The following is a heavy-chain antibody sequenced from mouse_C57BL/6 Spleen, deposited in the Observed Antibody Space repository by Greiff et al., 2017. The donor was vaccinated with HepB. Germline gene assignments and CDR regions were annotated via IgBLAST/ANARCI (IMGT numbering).Heavy chain of an antibody. CDR1: GYAFSSSW. J-gene: IGHJ2*01. D-gene: IGHD2-5*01. CDR3: ARHYSKPYYFDY. V-gene: IGHV1-82*01. CDR2: IYPGDGDT. Sequence: VQLQQSGPELVKPGASVKISCKASGYAFSSSWMNWVKQRPGKGLEWIGRIYPGDGDTNYNGKFKGKATLTADKSSSTAYMQLSSLTSEDSAVYFCARHYSKPYYFDYWGQGTTLTVSS.